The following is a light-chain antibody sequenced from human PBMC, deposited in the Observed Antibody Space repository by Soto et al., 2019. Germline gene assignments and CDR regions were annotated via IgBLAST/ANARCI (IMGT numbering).Light chain of an antibody. J-gene: IGLJ3*02. CDR1: KLEKKY. CDR3: QVWDRSSRV. V-gene: IGLV3-1*01. CDR2: KDT. Sequence: SYELTQPPAVSVSPGQTASITCSGDKLEKKYLCWYQQKPGQSPVLVIYKDTKRPSGIPDRFSGSNSWNTATLTISGTQAMDEADYYCQVWDRSSRVFGGGTKLTV.